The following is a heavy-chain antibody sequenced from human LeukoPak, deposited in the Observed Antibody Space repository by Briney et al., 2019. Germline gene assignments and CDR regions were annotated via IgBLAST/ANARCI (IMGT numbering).Heavy chain of an antibody. CDR2: ISSSGSTI. CDR1: GFTFSSYE. V-gene: IGHV3-48*03. D-gene: IGHD3-10*02. CDR3: ARDWAGLFGELPFDY. J-gene: IGHJ4*02. Sequence: PGGSLRLSCAASGFTFSSYEMNWVRQAPGKGLEWVSYISSSGSTIYYADSVKGRFTISRDNAKNSLYLQMNSLRAEDTAVYYCARDWAGLFGELPFDYWGQGTLVTVSS.